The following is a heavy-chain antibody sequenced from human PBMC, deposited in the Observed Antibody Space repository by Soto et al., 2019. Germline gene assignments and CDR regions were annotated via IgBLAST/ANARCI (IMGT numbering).Heavy chain of an antibody. CDR3: ARERVGSNWFDP. V-gene: IGHV4-31*03. Sequence: NPSETLSLTCTVSGGSISSGGYYWSWIRQHPGKGLEWIGYIYYSGSTYYNPSLKSRVTISVDTSKNQFSLKLSSVTAADTAVYYCARERVGSNWFDPWGQGTLVTVSS. CDR2: IYYSGST. D-gene: IGHD2-2*03. J-gene: IGHJ5*02. CDR1: GGSISSGGYY.